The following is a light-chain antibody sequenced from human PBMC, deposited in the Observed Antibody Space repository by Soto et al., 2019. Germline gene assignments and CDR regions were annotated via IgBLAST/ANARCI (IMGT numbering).Light chain of an antibody. CDR3: QQRSNWPPFT. V-gene: IGKV3-11*01. CDR2: LTS. Sequence: EIVLTQSPATLSSFPGDRVTLSCRASQAVNTRLAWYQHKPGQAPRLLIYLTSNRAAGIPARFSGSGSGADFTLTISSLEPEDFAVYYCQQRSNWPPFTFGGGTKVDIK. CDR1: QAVNTR. J-gene: IGKJ4*01.